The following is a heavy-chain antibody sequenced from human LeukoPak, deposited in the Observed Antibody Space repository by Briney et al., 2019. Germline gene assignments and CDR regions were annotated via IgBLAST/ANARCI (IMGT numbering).Heavy chain of an antibody. Sequence: PGESLKISCKGSGYSFTSYWIGWVRQMPGKGLEWMGIIYPGDSDTRYSPSFQGQVTISADKSISTAYLQWSSLKASDTAMYYCAYGGCSSTSCYRARNWFDPWGQGTLVTVSS. CDR2: IYPGDSDT. J-gene: IGHJ5*02. V-gene: IGHV5-51*01. CDR3: AYGGCSSTSCYRARNWFDP. CDR1: GYSFTSYW. D-gene: IGHD2-2*01.